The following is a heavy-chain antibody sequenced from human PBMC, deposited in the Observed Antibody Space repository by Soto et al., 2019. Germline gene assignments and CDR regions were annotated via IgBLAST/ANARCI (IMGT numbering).Heavy chain of an antibody. Sequence: LQLQQSGSGLVQPSQTLSLTCVVSGGSVSSGGYSWSWIRQSPEKGLECIGYIYHTGNAYYTPSLKSRVALSSDKSNNQFSLKLTSWTAADTAVYFCASSVVMPNVLTGTGFDSWGQGVLVTVSS. CDR3: ASSVVMPNVLTGTGFDS. J-gene: IGHJ4*02. CDR2: IYHTGNA. V-gene: IGHV4-30-2*06. CDR1: GGSVSSGGYS. D-gene: IGHD3-9*01.